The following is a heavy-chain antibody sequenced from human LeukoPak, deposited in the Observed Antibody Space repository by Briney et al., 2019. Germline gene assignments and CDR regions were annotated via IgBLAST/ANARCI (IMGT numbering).Heavy chain of an antibody. CDR2: INPNSGGA. Sequence: ASVKVSCKASGYTFTGYYMHWVRQAPGQGLEWMGWINPNSGGANYAQKFQGRVTMTRDTSISTAYMELSRLRSDDTAVYYCARGLDSSSWFDRGRFDYWGQGTLVTVSS. D-gene: IGHD6-13*01. J-gene: IGHJ4*02. CDR3: ARGLDSSSWFDRGRFDY. V-gene: IGHV1-2*02. CDR1: GYTFTGYY.